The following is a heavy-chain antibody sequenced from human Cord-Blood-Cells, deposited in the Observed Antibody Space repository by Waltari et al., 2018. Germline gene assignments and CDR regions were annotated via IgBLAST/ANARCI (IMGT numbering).Heavy chain of an antibody. CDR3: ARDTPPGDYDYVWGSYLPFDY. J-gene: IGHJ4*02. D-gene: IGHD3-16*01. CDR1: CYTFTSYG. V-gene: IGHV1-18*01. CDR2: NSAYNGNT. Sequence: QVQLVQSGAEVKKPGASVKVSCKASCYTFTSYGISWVRQAPGQGLEWMGWNSAYNGNTTYAQKHQGRVTMTTDTSTSTAYMELRSLRSDDTAVYYCARDTPPGDYDYVWGSYLPFDYWGQGTLVTVSS.